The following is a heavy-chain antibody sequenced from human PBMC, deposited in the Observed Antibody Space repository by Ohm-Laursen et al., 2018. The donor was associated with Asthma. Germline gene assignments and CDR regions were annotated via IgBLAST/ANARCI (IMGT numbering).Heavy chain of an antibody. D-gene: IGHD3-10*01. CDR2: ISYDGSNK. V-gene: IGHV3-30*03. J-gene: IGHJ4*02. CDR1: GFTFSSYG. Sequence: SLRLSCAASGFTFSSYGMHWVRQAPGKGLEWVAVISYDGSNKYYADSVKGRFTISRDNSKNTLYLQMNSLRSEDTAVYYCATGSSGYYGSGSYNYWGQGTLVTVSS. CDR3: ATGSSGYYGSGSYNY.